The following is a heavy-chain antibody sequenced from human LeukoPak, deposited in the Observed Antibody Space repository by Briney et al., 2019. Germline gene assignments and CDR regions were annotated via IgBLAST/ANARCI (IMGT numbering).Heavy chain of an antibody. CDR3: ARKLSGAFDI. J-gene: IGHJ3*02. Sequence: SQTLSLTCAISGDSVSSNSVAWNWIRQSPSRGLGWLGRTYYRSKWYNDYAVSVKSRVTINPDTSKNQFSLEVNSVTPEDTAVYYCARKLSGAFDIWGQGTMVTVSS. CDR2: TYYRSKWYN. CDR1: GDSVSSNSVA. D-gene: IGHD2/OR15-2a*01. V-gene: IGHV6-1*01.